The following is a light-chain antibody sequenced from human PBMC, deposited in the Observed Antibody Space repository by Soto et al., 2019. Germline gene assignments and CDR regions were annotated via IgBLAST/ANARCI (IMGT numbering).Light chain of an antibody. CDR1: SSDVGSYNY. CDR3: SSYTSSSTL. Sequence: QSVLTQPAAVSGCPGQSITISCTGTSSDVGSYNYVSWYQQHPGKAPKLMIYEVSDRPSGISSRFSGSKSGNTASLTISGLQTEDEADYYCSSYTSSSTLFGTGTKVTVL. J-gene: IGLJ1*01. V-gene: IGLV2-14*01. CDR2: EVS.